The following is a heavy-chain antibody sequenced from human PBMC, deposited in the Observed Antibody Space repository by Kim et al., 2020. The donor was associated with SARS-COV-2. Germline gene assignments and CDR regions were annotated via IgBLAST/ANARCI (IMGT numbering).Heavy chain of an antibody. CDR2: IDTDGSGT. CDR1: GFTFSIYG. CDR3: VRVLGSGRGDDY. D-gene: IGHD3-16*01. J-gene: IGHJ4*02. Sequence: GGSLRLSCAASGFTFSIYGMHWVRQAPGKGLVWVSRIDTDGSGTSYADSVKGRFTISRDNAKNTLFLQMNSLRAEDTAVYYCVRVLGSGRGDDYWGQGTLVIVSS. V-gene: IGHV3-74*01.